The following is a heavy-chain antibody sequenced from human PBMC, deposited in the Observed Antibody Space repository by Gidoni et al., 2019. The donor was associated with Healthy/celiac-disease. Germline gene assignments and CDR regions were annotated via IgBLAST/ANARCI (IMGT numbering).Heavy chain of an antibody. J-gene: IGHJ4*02. D-gene: IGHD5-12*01. Sequence: EVQLLESGGGLVQPGGSLRLSCAASGFTFSSYAMGWVRQAPGKGLGWVSAISGSGGSTYYADSVKGRFTISRDNSKNTLYRQMNSLRAEDTAVYYCAKAHLGYNCDYWGQGTLVTVSS. CDR1: GFTFSSYA. V-gene: IGHV3-23*01. CDR2: ISGSGGST. CDR3: AKAHLGYNCDY.